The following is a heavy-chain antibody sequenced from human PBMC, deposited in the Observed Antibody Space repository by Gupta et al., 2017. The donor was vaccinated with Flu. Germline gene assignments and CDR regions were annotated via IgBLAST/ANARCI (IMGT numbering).Heavy chain of an antibody. J-gene: IGHJ5*02. Sequence: QVQLVESGGGLVKPGGSLGLSCAASGFPFSDYYMSWIRQAPGKGLEWVSYISSSSSYTNYADSVKGRFTISRDNAKNSLYLQMNSLRAEDTAVYYCAREGPRTLGAGWFDPWGQGTLVTVSS. D-gene: IGHD2-2*01. CDR1: GFPFSDYY. CDR3: AREGPRTLGAGWFDP. CDR2: ISSSSSYT. V-gene: IGHV3-11*05.